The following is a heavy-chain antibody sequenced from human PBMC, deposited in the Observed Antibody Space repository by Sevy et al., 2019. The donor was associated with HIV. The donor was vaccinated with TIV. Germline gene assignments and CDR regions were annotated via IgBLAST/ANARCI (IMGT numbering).Heavy chain of an antibody. CDR1: GYTLTQFS. Sequence: ASVKVSCKVSGYTLTQFSMHWVRQAPGKGLEWMTTFDPEDGDPEDGKTIYAQKFLGRVTMTEDTFTDKAYMELSSLRSDDTAVYYCATTKDYYDSSGYPFDYWGQGTLVTVSS. CDR3: ATTKDYYDSSGYPFDY. J-gene: IGHJ4*02. CDR2: FDPEDGDPEDGKT. V-gene: IGHV1-24*01. D-gene: IGHD3-22*01.